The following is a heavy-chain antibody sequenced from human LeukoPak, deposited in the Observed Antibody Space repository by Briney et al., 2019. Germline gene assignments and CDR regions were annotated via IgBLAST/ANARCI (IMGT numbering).Heavy chain of an antibody. Sequence: GGPLRLSCAASGFTFSSYSMNWVRQAPGKGLEWVSYISTSSSTIYYADSVKGRFTISRDNAKNSLYLQMNSLRVEDTAVYYCARVEMATIGDYWGQGTLVTVSS. D-gene: IGHD5-24*01. CDR3: ARVEMATIGDY. J-gene: IGHJ4*02. CDR2: ISTSSSTI. CDR1: GFTFSSYS. V-gene: IGHV3-48*01.